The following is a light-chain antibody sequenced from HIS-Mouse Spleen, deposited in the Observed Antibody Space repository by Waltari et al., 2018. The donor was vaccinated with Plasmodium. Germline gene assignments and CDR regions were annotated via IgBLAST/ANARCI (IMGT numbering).Light chain of an antibody. CDR3: QQYGSSPLT. V-gene: IGKV3-20*01. CDR1: QSVSSSY. Sequence: EIVLTQSPGTLPLSPGERATLHCRASQSVSSSYLAWYQQKPGQAPRLLIYGASSRATGIPDRFSGSGSGTDFTLTISRLEPEDFAVYYCQQYGSSPLTFGGGTKVEIK. CDR2: GAS. J-gene: IGKJ4*01.